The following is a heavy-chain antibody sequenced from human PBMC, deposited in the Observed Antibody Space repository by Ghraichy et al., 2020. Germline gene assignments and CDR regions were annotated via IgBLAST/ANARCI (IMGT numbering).Heavy chain of an antibody. V-gene: IGHV3-21*01. D-gene: IGHD4-23*01. CDR1: GFTFSSYS. CDR3: ARDRLQADGGNSDGYYYYGMDV. Sequence: GGSLRLSCAASGFTFSSYSMNWVRQAPGKGLEWVSSISSSSSYIYYADSVKGRFTISRDNAKNSLYLQMNSLRAEDTAVYYCARDRLQADGGNSDGYYYYGMDVWGQGTTVTVSS. J-gene: IGHJ6*02. CDR2: ISSSSSYI.